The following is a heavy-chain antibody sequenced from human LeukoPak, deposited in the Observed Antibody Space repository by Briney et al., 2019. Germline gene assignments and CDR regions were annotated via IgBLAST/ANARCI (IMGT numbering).Heavy chain of an antibody. CDR1: GYDFTAHF. D-gene: IGHD3/OR15-3a*01. J-gene: IGHJ4*02. V-gene: IGHV7-4-1*02. CDR2: INTNTGNP. CDR3: AREDWAFDY. Sequence: ASVKVSCKASGYDFTAHFMHWIRQAPGQGLEWMGWINTNTGNPTYAQGFTGRFVFSLDTSVSTAYLQISSLKAEDTAVYYCAREDWAFDYWGQGTLVTVSS.